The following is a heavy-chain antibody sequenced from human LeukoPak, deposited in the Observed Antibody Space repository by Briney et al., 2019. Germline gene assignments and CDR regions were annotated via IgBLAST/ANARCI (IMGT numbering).Heavy chain of an antibody. D-gene: IGHD3-22*01. CDR1: GGSISSYY. CDR3: ARSDYDEGWFDP. V-gene: IGHV4-59*08. Sequence: SETLSLTCTVSGGSISSYYWSWIRQPPGRGLEWIGYIYYSGSTNYNPSLKSRVTISVDTSKNQFSLKLSSVTAADTAVYYCARSDYDEGWFDPWGQGTLVTVSS. CDR2: IYYSGST. J-gene: IGHJ5*02.